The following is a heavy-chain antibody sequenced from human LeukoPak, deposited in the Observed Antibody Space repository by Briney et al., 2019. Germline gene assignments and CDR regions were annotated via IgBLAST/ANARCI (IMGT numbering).Heavy chain of an antibody. CDR3: ARDLSGGAWYFDP. Sequence: SETLSLTCTVSGGSISSYYWSWIRQPPGKGLEWIGYIYYSGSTNYNPSLKSRVTISVDTSKNQFSLKLSSVTAADTAVYYCARDLSGGAWYFDPWGRGTLVTVSS. V-gene: IGHV4-59*01. CDR2: IYYSGST. J-gene: IGHJ2*01. CDR1: GGSISSYY. D-gene: IGHD2-15*01.